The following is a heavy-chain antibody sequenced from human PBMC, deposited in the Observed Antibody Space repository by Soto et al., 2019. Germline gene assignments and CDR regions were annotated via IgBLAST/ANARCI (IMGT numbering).Heavy chain of an antibody. CDR1: GFTFSSND. CDR3: ATRPLLPGAP. Sequence: EVQLVESGGGLIQPGGSLRLSCAASGFTFSSNDMNWVRQAPGKGLEWVSLIYSGGSTYYADSVKGRFTISRDNSKNTLHLQMSSLRAYDTAVYYCATRPLLPGAPWGQGTMVTVSS. V-gene: IGHV3-53*01. CDR2: IYSGGST. D-gene: IGHD3-22*01. J-gene: IGHJ3*01.